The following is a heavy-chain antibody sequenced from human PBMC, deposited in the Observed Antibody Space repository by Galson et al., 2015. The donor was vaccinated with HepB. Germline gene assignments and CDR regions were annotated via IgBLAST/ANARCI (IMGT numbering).Heavy chain of an antibody. D-gene: IGHD3-3*01. Sequence: SLRLSCAASGFTFSSYSMIWVRQAPEKGLEWISYISRSSSTIDYSDSVKGRFTISRDNAKNSLYLQMSSLRAEDTAVYYCARDLYYDYWTGYSPFDFWGQGTLVTVSS. J-gene: IGHJ4*02. CDR2: ISRSSSTI. CDR3: ARDLYYDYWTGYSPFDF. V-gene: IGHV3-48*01. CDR1: GFTFSSYS.